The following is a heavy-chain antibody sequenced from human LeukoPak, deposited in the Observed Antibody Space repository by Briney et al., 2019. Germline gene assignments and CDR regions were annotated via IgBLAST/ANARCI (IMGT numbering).Heavy chain of an antibody. Sequence: PLETLSLTSAVYGGSFSGYFWSWIRQPPGKGLEWIGEINHSGSTNYNPSLKSRVTISVDTSKNQFSLKLSSVTAADTAVYYCARVGADGSGFLFDYWGQGTLVTVSS. J-gene: IGHJ4*02. V-gene: IGHV4-34*01. D-gene: IGHD3-10*01. CDR1: GGSFSGYF. CDR3: ARVGADGSGFLFDY. CDR2: INHSGST.